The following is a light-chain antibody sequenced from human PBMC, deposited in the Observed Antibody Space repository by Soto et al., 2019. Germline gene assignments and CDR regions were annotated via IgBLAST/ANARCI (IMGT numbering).Light chain of an antibody. Sequence: EIVLTQSPGTLSLSPGERATLSCRASQSVSSSYLAWYQQKPGQAPRLLIYGASSRATGIPDRFSGSGSGTDFTLTISRLEPEDFAVYYCQQYSSSQWTFGQGTKVDI. J-gene: IGKJ1*01. CDR1: QSVSSSY. CDR3: QQYSSSQWT. V-gene: IGKV3-20*01. CDR2: GAS.